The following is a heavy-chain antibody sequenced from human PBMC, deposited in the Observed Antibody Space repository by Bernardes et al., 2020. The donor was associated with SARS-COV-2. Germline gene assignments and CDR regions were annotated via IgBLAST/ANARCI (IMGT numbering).Heavy chain of an antibody. D-gene: IGHD4-17*01. CDR2: ISAEGTGI. V-gene: IGHV3-74*03. CDR3: AGTTTTCCDY. Sequence: GGSLRLSCATSGMTFSSYWMHWVRQAPGKGLEWVARISAEGTGITYADSVKGRFTISRDNAKKTLYLQMNSLRVEDTALYYCAGTTTTCCDYWGQGTLVTVSS. J-gene: IGHJ4*02. CDR1: GMTFSSYW.